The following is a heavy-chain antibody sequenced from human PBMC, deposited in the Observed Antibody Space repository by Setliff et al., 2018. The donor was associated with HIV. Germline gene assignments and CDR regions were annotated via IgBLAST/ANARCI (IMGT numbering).Heavy chain of an antibody. Sequence: SETLSLTCTVSGGSISSYYWSWIRQPPGKGLEWIGYIYYSGSSNYNPSLKSRVTMSVDTSKNQFSLNLTSVTAADTAVYYCARDRGSYNFWSGLARGDNWFDPWGQGTLVTVSS. CDR1: GGSISSYY. J-gene: IGHJ5*02. CDR2: IYYSGSS. D-gene: IGHD3-3*01. V-gene: IGHV4-59*01. CDR3: ARDRGSYNFWSGLARGDNWFDP.